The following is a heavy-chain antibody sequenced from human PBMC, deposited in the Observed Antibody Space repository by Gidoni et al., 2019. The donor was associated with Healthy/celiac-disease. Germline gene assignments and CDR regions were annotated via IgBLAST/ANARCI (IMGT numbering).Heavy chain of an antibody. CDR1: GGTFSSYA. Sequence: QVQLVQSGAEVKKPGSSVKVSCKASGGTFSSYAISWVRQAPGQGLGWRGGIIPIFGTANYAQKFQGRVTITADESTSTAYMELSSLRSEDTAVYYCARGGTSIVKLGYFDYWGQGTLVTVSS. J-gene: IGHJ4*02. V-gene: IGHV1-69*01. CDR3: ARGGTSIVKLGYFDY. CDR2: IIPIFGTA. D-gene: IGHD1-26*01.